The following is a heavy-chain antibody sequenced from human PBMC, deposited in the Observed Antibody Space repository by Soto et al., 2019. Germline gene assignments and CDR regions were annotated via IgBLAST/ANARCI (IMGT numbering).Heavy chain of an antibody. D-gene: IGHD2-8*02. J-gene: IGHJ4*02. Sequence: LCGGSFRSGGYYWSWIRQLPGKGLEWIGYIYYSGSTYYNPSLKSRFTISLDTSKNQFSLKLSSVTAADTAVYYCARATSFSGHHGYWGQGTLVTVSS. CDR3: ARATSFSGHHGY. CDR1: GGSFRSGGYY. V-gene: IGHV4-31*02. CDR2: IYYSGST.